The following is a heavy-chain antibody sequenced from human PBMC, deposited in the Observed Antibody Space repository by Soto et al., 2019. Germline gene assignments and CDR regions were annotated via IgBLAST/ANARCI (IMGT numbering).Heavy chain of an antibody. V-gene: IGHV3-7*01. CDR2: INPDGSEK. CDR1: VFTVSSSW. Sequence: GPLRLSCAAPVFTVSSSWMDWVRQAPGKGLEWVANINPDGSEKHYVGSVEGRFTISRDNAKNSLYLQMSSLTAEDSALYYCSRSLDSWGQGTRVTVSS. CDR3: SRSLDS. J-gene: IGHJ4*02.